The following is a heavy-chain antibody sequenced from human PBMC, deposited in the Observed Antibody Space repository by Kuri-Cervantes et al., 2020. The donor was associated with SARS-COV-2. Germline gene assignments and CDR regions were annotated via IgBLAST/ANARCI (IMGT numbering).Heavy chain of an antibody. J-gene: IGHJ5*02. CDR2: IIPIFGTA. Sequence: SVKVSCKASGGTFSSHAISWVRQAPGQGLEWMGGIIPIFGTANYAQKFQGRVTITADESTSTAYMELSSLRSEDTAVYYCARGVLGYCSGGSCYSNGFDPWGQGTLVTVSS. CDR3: ARGVLGYCSGGSCYSNGFDP. CDR1: GGTFSSHA. V-gene: IGHV1-69*13. D-gene: IGHD2-15*01.